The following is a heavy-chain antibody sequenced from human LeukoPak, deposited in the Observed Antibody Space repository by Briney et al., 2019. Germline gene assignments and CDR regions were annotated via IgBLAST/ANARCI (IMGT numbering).Heavy chain of an antibody. V-gene: IGHV3-30*04. CDR1: GFTFSSYA. D-gene: IGHD2-2*02. CDR3: AREGDLYCSSTSCYNNYYYYGMDV. J-gene: IGHJ6*02. CDR2: ISYDGGNK. Sequence: GRSLRLSCAASGFTFSSYAMHWVRQAPGKGLEWVAVISYDGGNKYYADSVKGRFTISRDNSKNTLYLQMNSLRADDTAVYYCAREGDLYCSSTSCYNNYYYYGMDVWGQGTTVTVSS.